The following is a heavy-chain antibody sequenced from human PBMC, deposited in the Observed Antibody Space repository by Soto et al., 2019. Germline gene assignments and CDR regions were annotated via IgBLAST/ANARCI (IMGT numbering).Heavy chain of an antibody. V-gene: IGHV3-21*04. CDR2: ISSTTNYI. J-gene: IGHJ6*02. D-gene: IGHD6-19*01. CDR3: AKDLSRDSSGWYLSNYYYYNGMDV. Sequence: PGGSLRLSCAAPGFTFTRYSMNWVRQAPGKGLEWVSSISSTTNYIYYGDSMKGRFTISRDNAKNTLYLQMNSLRAEDTAVYYCAKDLSRDSSGWYLSNYYYYNGMDVWGQGTTVTVSS. CDR1: GFTFTRYS.